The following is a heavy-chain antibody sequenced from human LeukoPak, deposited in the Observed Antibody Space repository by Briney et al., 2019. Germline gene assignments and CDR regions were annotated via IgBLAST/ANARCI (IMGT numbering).Heavy chain of an antibody. CDR1: GYTFTDYY. J-gene: IGHJ2*01. Sequence: ASVTVSCKASGYTFTDYYMHWVRQAPGQGLEWMGRINPNSGGTNYAQKFLGRVTMTRDTSISTAYMELSRLGSDDTAVYYCARVWHCGNDCSSYWYFDLWGRGTLVTVSS. CDR2: INPNSGGT. CDR3: ARVWHCGNDCSSYWYFDL. V-gene: IGHV1-2*06. D-gene: IGHD2-21*02.